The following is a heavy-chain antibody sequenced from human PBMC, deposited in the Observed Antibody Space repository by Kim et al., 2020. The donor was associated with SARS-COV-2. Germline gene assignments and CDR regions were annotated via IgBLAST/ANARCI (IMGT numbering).Heavy chain of an antibody. CDR1: GFAFSRYG. CDR2: ITGSGDGT. J-gene: IGHJ4*02. Sequence: GGSLRLSCAASGFAFSRYGLSWVRQAPGMGLEWVSGITGSGDGTYYTDSVKGRFTVSRDNSKKIVYLQMNSLRAEDTAVYYCAKDSVRAVAFDSWGQGTLVTVSS. V-gene: IGHV3-23*01. D-gene: IGHD3-10*01. CDR3: AKDSVRAVAFDS.